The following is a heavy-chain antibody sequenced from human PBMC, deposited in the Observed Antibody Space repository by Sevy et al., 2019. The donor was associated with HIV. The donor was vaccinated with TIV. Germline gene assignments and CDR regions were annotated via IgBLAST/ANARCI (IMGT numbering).Heavy chain of an antibody. V-gene: IGHV5-51*01. CDR2: IYPDDSAS. CDR1: GYSFTSHW. Sequence: GESLKISCKGSGYSFTSHWIGWVRHMPGKGLEWMGIIYPDDSASRYSPPFQGQVTFSADKSISPAYLRWSSLKASDTAMYYCATSRSGYFDSSGYYIYWGQGTLVTVSS. D-gene: IGHD3-22*01. CDR3: ATSRSGYFDSSGYYIY. J-gene: IGHJ4*02.